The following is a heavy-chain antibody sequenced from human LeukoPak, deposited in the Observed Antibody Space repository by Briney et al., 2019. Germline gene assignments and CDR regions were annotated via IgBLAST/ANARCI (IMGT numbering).Heavy chain of an antibody. V-gene: IGHV4-59*08. CDR1: GGSISSYY. Sequence: SETLSLTCTVSGGSISSYYWSWIRQPPGKGLEWIGYIYYSGSTNYNPSLKSRVTLSVDTSKNQFSLKLSSVTAADTAVYYCARHRRPYYDSSGYYLDYWGQGTLVTVSS. CDR3: ARHRRPYYDSSGYYLDY. J-gene: IGHJ4*02. D-gene: IGHD3-22*01. CDR2: IYYSGST.